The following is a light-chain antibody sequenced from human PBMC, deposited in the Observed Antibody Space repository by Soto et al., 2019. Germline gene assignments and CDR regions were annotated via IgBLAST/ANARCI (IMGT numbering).Light chain of an antibody. V-gene: IGKV1-5*03. J-gene: IGKJ1*01. CDR1: QTISSW. Sequence: DIQMTQSPSTLSGSVGDRVTITCRASQTISSWLAWYQQKPGKAPKLLIYKASTLKSGVPSRFSGSGSRTEVTLTINSLQPDDFAPYYRQHYNTYSEAFGQATKVHLK. CDR2: KAS. CDR3: QHYNTYSEA.